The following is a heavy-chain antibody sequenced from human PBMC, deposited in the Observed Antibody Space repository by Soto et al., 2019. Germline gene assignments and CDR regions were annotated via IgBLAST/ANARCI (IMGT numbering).Heavy chain of an antibody. D-gene: IGHD7-27*01. CDR2: ISSSRSYI. J-gene: IGHJ4*02. Sequence: GGSLRLSCAASGFTFSSYNMNWVRQAPGKGLEWVSSISSSRSYIYYADSVKGRFTISRDNSKNTLYLQMNSLRAEDTAVYYCARSPRNWGFDYWGLGTLVTVSS. V-gene: IGHV3-21*04. CDR3: ARSPRNWGFDY. CDR1: GFTFSSYN.